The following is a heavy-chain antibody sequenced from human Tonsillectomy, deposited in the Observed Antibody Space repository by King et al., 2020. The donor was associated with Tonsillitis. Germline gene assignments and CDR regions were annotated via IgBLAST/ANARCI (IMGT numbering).Heavy chain of an antibody. J-gene: IGHJ3*02. V-gene: IGHV3-23*04. CDR2: ISGRGGST. D-gene: IGHD3-22*01. Sequence: VQLVESGGGLVQPGGSLRLSCAASGFTFSSYAMSWVRQAPGKGLEWVSAISGRGGSTYYADSVKGRFTISRDNSKNTLHLQMNSLRAEDTAVYYCAKDWGSKGVVITHDAFDIWGQGTMVTVSS. CDR1: GFTFSSYA. CDR3: AKDWGSKGVVITHDAFDI.